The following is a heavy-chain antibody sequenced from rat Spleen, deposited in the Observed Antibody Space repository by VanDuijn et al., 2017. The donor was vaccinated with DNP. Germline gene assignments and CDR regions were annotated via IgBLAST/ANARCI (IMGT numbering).Heavy chain of an antibody. D-gene: IGHD4-3*01. Sequence: EVQLVESGGDLVQPGRSLKLSCVASGFTFNNYWMTWIRQVPGKGLEWVASITSSGGSTYYPDSVKGRFTISRDNAKNTLYLQMNSLRSEDIATYYCARWYNSGFCFDYWGQGVMVTVSS. V-gene: IGHV5-31*01. CDR1: GFTFNNYW. CDR3: ARWYNSGFCFDY. J-gene: IGHJ2*01. CDR2: ITSSGGST.